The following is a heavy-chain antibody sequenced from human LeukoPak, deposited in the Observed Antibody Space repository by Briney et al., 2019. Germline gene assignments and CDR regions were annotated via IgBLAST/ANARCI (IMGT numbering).Heavy chain of an antibody. Sequence: SETLSLTCTVSSDSIFTSNWWSWVRQPPGKGLEWIGQIFHSGSTSYNPSLKSRVTISMDKSKNQISLRLTSVTAADTAVYYCARSPTKRVPEDYWGQGTLVTVSS. CDR2: IFHSGST. CDR3: ARSPTKRVPEDY. D-gene: IGHD2-2*01. CDR1: SDSIFTSNW. J-gene: IGHJ4*02. V-gene: IGHV4-4*02.